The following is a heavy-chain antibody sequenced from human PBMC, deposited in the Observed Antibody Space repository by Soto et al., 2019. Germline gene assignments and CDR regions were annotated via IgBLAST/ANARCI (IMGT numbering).Heavy chain of an antibody. J-gene: IGHJ4*02. Sequence: SETLSLTCTVSGGSISSYYWSWIRQPPGKGLEWIGYIYYSGSTNYNPSLKSRVTISVDTSKNQFSLKLSSVTAADTAVYYCARGGRRTVAGTTFDYWGQGTLVTVSS. V-gene: IGHV4-59*01. D-gene: IGHD6-19*01. CDR3: ARGGRRTVAGTTFDY. CDR2: IYYSGST. CDR1: GGSISSYY.